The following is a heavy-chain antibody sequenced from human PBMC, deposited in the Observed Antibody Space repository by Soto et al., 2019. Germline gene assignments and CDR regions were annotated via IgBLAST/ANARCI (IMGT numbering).Heavy chain of an antibody. J-gene: IGHJ3*02. Sequence: QITLKESGPTLVKSTQTLTLTCSFSGFSLTSSGVSVGWIRQPPGKALEWLAHIYWDDDKRYIPSLKSRLTITKDTSRNQVVLTMTNMDPVDTATFYCVHSSRYAAFDMWGLGTLVTVSS. V-gene: IGHV2-5*02. CDR1: GFSLTSSGVS. CDR2: IYWDDDK. CDR3: VHSSRYAAFDM. D-gene: IGHD3-9*01.